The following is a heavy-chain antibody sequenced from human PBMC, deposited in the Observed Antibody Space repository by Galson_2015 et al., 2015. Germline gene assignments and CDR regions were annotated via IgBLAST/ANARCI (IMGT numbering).Heavy chain of an antibody. CDR3: ATSFIAASGRFEY. Sequence: SLRLSCAASGFTFISYAMHWVRQAPGKGLEWVAVISYDGSNKYYADSVRGRFTISRDNSKNTLYLQMNSLRAEDTAVYYCATSFIAASGRFEYWGQGSLVTVSS. CDR2: ISYDGSNK. V-gene: IGHV3-30*04. D-gene: IGHD6-13*01. J-gene: IGHJ4*02. CDR1: GFTFISYA.